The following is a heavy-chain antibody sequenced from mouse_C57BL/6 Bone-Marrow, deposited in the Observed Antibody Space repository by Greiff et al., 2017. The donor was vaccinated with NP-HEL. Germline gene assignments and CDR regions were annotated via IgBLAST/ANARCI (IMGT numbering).Heavy chain of an antibody. CDR2: IYPGSGST. V-gene: IGHV1-55*01. CDR1: GYTFTSYW. CDR3: ARLAATVVARDY. Sequence: QVQLQQPGAELVKPGASVKMSCKASGYTFTSYWITWVKQRPGQGLEWIGDIYPGSGSTNYNEKFKSKATLTVDTSSSTAYMQLSRLTSEDSAVYYCARLAATVVARDYWGQGTTLTVSS. J-gene: IGHJ2*01. D-gene: IGHD1-1*01.